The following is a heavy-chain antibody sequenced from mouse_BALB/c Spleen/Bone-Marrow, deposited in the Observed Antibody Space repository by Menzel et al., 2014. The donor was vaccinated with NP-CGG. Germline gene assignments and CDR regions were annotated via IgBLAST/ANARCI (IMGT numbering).Heavy chain of an antibody. D-gene: IGHD4-1*01. V-gene: IGHV1-77*01. CDR1: GYTFTDYV. Sequence: VQLQQSGPELVKPGASVKMSCKASGYTFTDYVISWVKQRTGQGLEWIGEIYPGSGSTYYNEKFKGKATLTADKSSHTAYMQLSSLTSEDSAVYFCATGTDYWGQGTTLTVSS. CDR3: ATGTDY. CDR2: IYPGSGST. J-gene: IGHJ2*01.